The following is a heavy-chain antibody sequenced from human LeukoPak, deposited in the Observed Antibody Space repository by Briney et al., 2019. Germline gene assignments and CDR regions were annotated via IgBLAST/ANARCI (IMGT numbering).Heavy chain of an antibody. D-gene: IGHD3-22*01. CDR2: LSGDGGTT. CDR1: GFTFSNYA. J-gene: IGHJ4*02. V-gene: IGHV3-23*01. CDR3: AKDNAHSGFFTPDY. Sequence: GGCLRLSCVASGFTFSNYAMSWARQAPGKGLEWVSALSGDGGTTYYADSVKGRFTISRDNSKNTLYLQMNSLRGEDTALYYCAKDNAHSGFFTPDYWGQGTLVTVSS.